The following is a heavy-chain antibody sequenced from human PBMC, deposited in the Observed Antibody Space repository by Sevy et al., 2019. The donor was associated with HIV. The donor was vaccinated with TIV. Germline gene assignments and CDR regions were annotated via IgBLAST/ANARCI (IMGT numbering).Heavy chain of an antibody. CDR1: RFTFSNYW. CDR2: IKQEGSEK. Sequence: GGSLRLSCTASRFTFSNYWMSWVRQAPGKGLEWVANIKQEGSEKYYVDSVKGRFTISRDNAKNSLYLQMNSLRAEDTAVYYCARERGISFIVGATTGAFDIGGQGTMVTVSS. CDR3: ARERGISFIVGATTGAFDI. D-gene: IGHD1-26*01. V-gene: IGHV3-7*01. J-gene: IGHJ3*02.